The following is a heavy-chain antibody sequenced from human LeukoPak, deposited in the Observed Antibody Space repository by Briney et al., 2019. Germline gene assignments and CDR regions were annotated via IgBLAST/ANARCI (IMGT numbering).Heavy chain of an antibody. J-gene: IGHJ4*02. CDR3: ARGGVGPNRFDY. D-gene: IGHD3-16*01. Sequence: SVKVSCKASGGTFSSYTIGWVRQAPGQGLEWMGRIIPILGIANYAQKFQGRVTITADKSTSTAYMELSSLRSEDTAVYYCARGGVGPNRFDYWGQGTLVTVSS. CDR1: GGTFSSYT. CDR2: IIPILGIA. V-gene: IGHV1-69*02.